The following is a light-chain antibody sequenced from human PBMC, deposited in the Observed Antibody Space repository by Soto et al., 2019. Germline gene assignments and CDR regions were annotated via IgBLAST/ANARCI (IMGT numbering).Light chain of an antibody. J-gene: IGKJ1*01. Sequence: EIGLTQSPGTLSLSPGVRATLSCRASQSVSSSYLAWYQQKPGQAPSLLIYGTSSRATAITDRFSGSGSGTDFTLTISRLEPEDFEVYYCQQYGSSSWTFGQGTKVEIK. CDR2: GTS. V-gene: IGKV3-20*01. CDR3: QQYGSSSWT. CDR1: QSVSSSY.